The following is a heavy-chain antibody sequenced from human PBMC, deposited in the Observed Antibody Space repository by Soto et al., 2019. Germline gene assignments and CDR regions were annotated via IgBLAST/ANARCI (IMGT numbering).Heavy chain of an antibody. Sequence: GGSLRLSCVASGFTFSSYWMSWVRQAPGKGLEWVANIKQDGSEKYYVDSVKGRFTISRDNAKNSLYLQMNSLRAEDTAVYYCARVGLVAGWGIDYWGQGTLVTVSS. J-gene: IGHJ4*02. D-gene: IGHD3-3*01. CDR2: IKQDGSEK. V-gene: IGHV3-7*01. CDR3: ARVGLVAGWGIDY. CDR1: GFTFSSYW.